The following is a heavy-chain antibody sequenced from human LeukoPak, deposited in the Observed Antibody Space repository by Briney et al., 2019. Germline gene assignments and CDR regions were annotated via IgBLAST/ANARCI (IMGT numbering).Heavy chain of an antibody. J-gene: IGHJ2*01. V-gene: IGHV4-61*02. Sequence: SETLSLTCTVSGCSISSGSYYWSWIRQPAVKGLELIGRIYTSGSTNYNPSLKSRVTISADTSKNQVSLKLSSVTAADMAVYYCARATPGGYDYWYFDLWGRGTLVTVSS. CDR3: ARATPGGYDYWYFDL. CDR2: IYTSGST. D-gene: IGHD5-12*01. CDR1: GCSISSGSYY.